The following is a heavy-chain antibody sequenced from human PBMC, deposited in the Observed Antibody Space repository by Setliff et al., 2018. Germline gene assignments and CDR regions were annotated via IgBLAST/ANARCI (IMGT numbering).Heavy chain of an antibody. J-gene: IGHJ4*02. CDR2: ISYSGTP. CDR3: VKASSDLSMAYFDL. D-gene: IGHD3-16*02. CDR1: DDSFTSSRYY. V-gene: IGHV4-39*02. Sequence: PSETLSLTCTVSDDSFTSSRYYWGWIRQAPGSGLEWIGSISYSGTPYYNASVKGRFTISRDNSKNTLYLQMSSLRSEDTAVYYCVKASSDLSMAYFDLWGQGTLVTVSS.